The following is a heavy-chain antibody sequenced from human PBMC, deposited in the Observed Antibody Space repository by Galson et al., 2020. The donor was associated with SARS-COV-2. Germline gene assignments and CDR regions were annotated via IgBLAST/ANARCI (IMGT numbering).Heavy chain of an antibody. CDR1: GGSISSGGYS. V-gene: IGHV4-30-2*01. Sequence: SETLSLTCAVSGGSISSGGYSWSWIRQPPGKGLEWIGYIYHSGSTYYNPSLKSRVTISVDRSKNQFSLKLSSVTAADTAVYYWARAKGDYVWGSYRYNPPYYFDYWGQGTLVTVSS. CDR2: IYHSGST. J-gene: IGHJ4*02. CDR3: ARAKGDYVWGSYRYNPPYYFDY. D-gene: IGHD3-16*02.